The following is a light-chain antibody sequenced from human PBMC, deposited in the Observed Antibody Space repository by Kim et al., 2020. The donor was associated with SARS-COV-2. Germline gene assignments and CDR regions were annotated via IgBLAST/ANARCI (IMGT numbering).Light chain of an antibody. Sequence: SYELTQPPSVSVSPGQTASITCSGDKLGDKYACWYQQKPGQSPVLVIYQDSKRPSGIPERLSGSNSGNTATLTISGAQAMDEADYYCQAWDSRKGVVGGG. CDR3: QAWDSRKGV. V-gene: IGLV3-1*01. CDR2: QDS. CDR1: KLGDKY. J-gene: IGLJ3*02.